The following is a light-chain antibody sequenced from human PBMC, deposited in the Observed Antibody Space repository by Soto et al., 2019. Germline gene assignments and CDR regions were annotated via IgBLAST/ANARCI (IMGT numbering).Light chain of an antibody. V-gene: IGKV3-15*01. CDR2: GAS. CDR1: QSVSSN. Sequence: IVMTQSPATLSVSPGERATLSCRASQSVSSNLAWYQQKPGQAPRLLIYGASTRATGIPARFSGSGSGTEFTLPISSLQSEDFAVYYCQQYNNWPFPSWTLGQGTKVEIK. CDR3: QQYNNWPFPSWT. J-gene: IGKJ1*01.